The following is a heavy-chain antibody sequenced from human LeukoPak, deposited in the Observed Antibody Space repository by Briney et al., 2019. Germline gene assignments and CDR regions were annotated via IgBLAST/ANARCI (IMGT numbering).Heavy chain of an antibody. CDR3: ASGRLGHCSRTKCYDDDFDI. Sequence: PSETLSLTYSVSGGSISSTSNYWGWIRQPPGTGLEWIGSIYYSGSTYYNPSLKSRVTISVDTSKNQFSLKLSSVTAADTAVYYCASGRLGHCSRTKCYDDDFDIWGQGTMVTVSS. D-gene: IGHD2-2*01. V-gene: IGHV4-39*01. CDR2: IYYSGST. J-gene: IGHJ3*02. CDR1: GGSISSTSNY.